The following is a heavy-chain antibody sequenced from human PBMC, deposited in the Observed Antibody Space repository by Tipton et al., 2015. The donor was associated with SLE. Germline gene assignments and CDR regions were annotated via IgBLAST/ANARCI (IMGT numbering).Heavy chain of an antibody. CDR3: AKDPSVGFWSGYLHH. CDR2: ITWDGRST. J-gene: IGHJ4*02. Sequence: GSLRLSCTASGFTVSSKYMSWASQAPGKGLEWVSLITWDGRSTYYAESVKGRFTVSRDNSQDSLYLQMNSLRIEDTAFYYCAKDPSVGFWSGYLHHWGQGTLVTVSS. CDR1: GFTVSSKY. D-gene: IGHD3-3*01. V-gene: IGHV3-43*01.